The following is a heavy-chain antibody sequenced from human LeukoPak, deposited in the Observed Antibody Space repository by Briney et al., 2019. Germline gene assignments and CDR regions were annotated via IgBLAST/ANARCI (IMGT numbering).Heavy chain of an antibody. CDR2: IHPGDSDDA. Sequence: GESLKISCKASGFSFTNYWIAWVRQMPGKGLEWMGLIHPGDSDDAIYSASFQGQVTISADKSFNTAYLQWSSLKASDSAMYYCSRPYSAHYALDIFGQGTMVTVSS. J-gene: IGHJ3*02. CDR1: GFSFTNYW. CDR3: SRPYSAHYALDI. V-gene: IGHV5-51*01. D-gene: IGHD3-16*01.